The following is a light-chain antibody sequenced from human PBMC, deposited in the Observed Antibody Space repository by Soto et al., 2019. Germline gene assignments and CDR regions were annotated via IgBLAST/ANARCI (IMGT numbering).Light chain of an antibody. CDR3: QQYYSYPRT. CDR1: QTISSW. V-gene: IGKV1-5*01. J-gene: IGKJ1*01. CDR2: AAS. Sequence: DIQMTQSPSTLSGSVGDRVTITCRASQTISSWLAWYQQKPGKDPKLLIYAASTLQSGVPSRFSGSGSGTDFTLTISCLQSEEFATYYCQQYYSYPRTFGQGTKVDIK.